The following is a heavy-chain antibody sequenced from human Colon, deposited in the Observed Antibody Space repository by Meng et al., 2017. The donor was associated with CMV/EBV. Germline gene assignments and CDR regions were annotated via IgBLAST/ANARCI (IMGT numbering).Heavy chain of an antibody. J-gene: IGHJ6*02. CDR3: VKGYGVDV. V-gene: IGHV3-23*01. CDR1: GFTFGYSA. Sequence: GGPLRPSCEASGFTFGYSAMAWVRQAPGKGLEWVSTFTGTGTGNCCSQFYADSVKGRFTISRDNSMNTLFLQMDSLGAEDTATYYCVKGYGVDVWGRGTTVTVSS. CDR2: FTGTGTGNCCSQ.